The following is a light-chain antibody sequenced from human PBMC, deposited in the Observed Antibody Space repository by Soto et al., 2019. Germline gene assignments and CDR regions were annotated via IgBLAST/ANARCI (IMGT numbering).Light chain of an antibody. CDR1: QSVTNY. J-gene: IGKJ1*01. CDR2: VAS. V-gene: IGKV3D-15*01. Sequence: TQSPDTLSLSPGERATLTCRASQSVTNYIAWYQQRPGQAPRLLIYVASNRATGVPARLSGSGSGTEFTLTISSRQSAEYAGYYCQQYNNSSPVTFGQGTQVDIK. CDR3: QQYNNSSPVT.